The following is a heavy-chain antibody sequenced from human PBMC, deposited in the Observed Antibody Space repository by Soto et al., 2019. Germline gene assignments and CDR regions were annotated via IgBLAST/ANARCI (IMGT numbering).Heavy chain of an antibody. J-gene: IGHJ6*03. D-gene: IGHD3-3*01. Sequence: SETLSLTCTVSGGSISSYYWSWIRQPPGKGLEWIGYIYYSGSTNYNPSLKSRVTISVDTAKNQFSLKLSSVTAADTAVYYCARRNFWCGYHGVYYYYHMDVRGKRTTVTVSS. CDR2: IYYSGST. V-gene: IGHV4-59*08. CDR3: ARRNFWCGYHGVYYYYHMDV. CDR1: GGSISSYY.